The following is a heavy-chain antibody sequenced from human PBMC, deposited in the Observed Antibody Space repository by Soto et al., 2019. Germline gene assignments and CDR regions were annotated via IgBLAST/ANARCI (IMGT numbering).Heavy chain of an antibody. J-gene: IGHJ3*02. CDR1: GGSISSYY. CDR2: SYYSGST. Sequence: LSLTCTVSGGSISSYYWSWIRQPPGKGLEWIGYSYYSGSTYYNPSLKSRVTISVDTSKNQFSLKLSTVTAEDTAVYYCASVLNYYDSSGYYSAILNAFDIWGLGTMVTVSS. V-gene: IGHV4-59*08. D-gene: IGHD3-22*01. CDR3: ASVLNYYDSSGYYSAILNAFDI.